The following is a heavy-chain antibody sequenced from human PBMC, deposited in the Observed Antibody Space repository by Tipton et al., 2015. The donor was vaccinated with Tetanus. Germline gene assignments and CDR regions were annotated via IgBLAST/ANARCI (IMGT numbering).Heavy chain of an antibody. V-gene: IGHV1-2*07. CDR2: IIPASGAT. J-gene: IGHJ4*02. CDR3: VRDRAAAGGSDY. CDR1: GYPFTSYY. D-gene: IGHD6-25*01. Sequence: QSGAEVKRPGASVKLSCKASGYPFTSYYVHWVRQAPGQGLEWMGGIIPASGATNYAHKFQGRVTMTADASTTTVHMELSNLRSDDTAVYYCVRDRAAAGGSDYWGQGTLVTV.